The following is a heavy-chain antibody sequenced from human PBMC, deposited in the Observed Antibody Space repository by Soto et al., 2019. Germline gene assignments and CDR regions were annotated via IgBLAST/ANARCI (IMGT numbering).Heavy chain of an antibody. Sequence: QVQLQQWGAGLLKPSETLSLTSAVYGGYFSGYYWSWIRQHPGKGLEWLGEINHSGSTNYNPSLNSPITLPVDTAKNQFALMLSYVTAADTAVYYCARAAPRYCSGGSCYSGSHYWCQGTLVTVSS. CDR3: ARAAPRYCSGGSCYSGSHY. D-gene: IGHD2-15*01. J-gene: IGHJ4*02. CDR1: GGYFSGYY. V-gene: IGHV4-34*01. CDR2: INHSGST.